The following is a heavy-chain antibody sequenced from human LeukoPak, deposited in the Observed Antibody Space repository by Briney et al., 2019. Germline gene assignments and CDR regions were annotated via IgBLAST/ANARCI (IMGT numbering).Heavy chain of an antibody. V-gene: IGHV3-53*01. CDR1: GFTVSSNY. CDR2: IYSAGNT. D-gene: IGHD7-27*01. CDR3: AKDDGLTGIDF. Sequence: GGSLRLSCAASGFTVSSNYMSWVRQAPGKGLEWVSVIYSAGNTDYADSVKGRFTISRDNSKNTLYLQMNSLTAEDTAVYFCAKDDGLTGIDFWGQGTLVTVSS. J-gene: IGHJ4*02.